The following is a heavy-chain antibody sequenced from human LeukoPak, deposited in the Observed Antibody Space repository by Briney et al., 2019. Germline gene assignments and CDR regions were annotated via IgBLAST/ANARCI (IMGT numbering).Heavy chain of an antibody. CDR2: IYGSVNT. CDR3: ARDRGLHGEVLFDP. J-gene: IGHJ5*02. Sequence: SETLSLTCTVSGGSISSYYLSWIRQPAGKGLEWIGRIYGSVNTNYNPALKSRVTMSVDTSKNQFSLKVRSVTAADTAVYYCARDRGLHGEVLFDPWGQGTLVTVSS. CDR1: GGSISSYY. D-gene: IGHD3-10*01. V-gene: IGHV4-4*07.